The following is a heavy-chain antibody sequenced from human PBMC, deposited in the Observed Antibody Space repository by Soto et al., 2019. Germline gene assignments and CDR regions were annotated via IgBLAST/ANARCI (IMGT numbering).Heavy chain of an antibody. J-gene: IGHJ4*02. CDR1: GGTFSSYT. CDR3: ARDRNEGVPAATQLSGSHQHGV. CDR2: IIPILGIA. Sequence: QVQLVQSGAEVKKPGSSVKVSCKASGGTFSSYTISWVRQAPGQGLEWMGRIIPILGIANYAQKFQGRVTITADKSTSTAYMELSSLRSEDTAVYYCARDRNEGVPAATQLSGSHQHGVWGQGTLVTVSS. V-gene: IGHV1-69*08. D-gene: IGHD2-2*01.